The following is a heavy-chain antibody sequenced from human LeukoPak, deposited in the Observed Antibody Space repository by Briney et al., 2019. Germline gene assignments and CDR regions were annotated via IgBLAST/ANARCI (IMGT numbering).Heavy chain of an antibody. CDR2: IYNSGST. CDR3: AKEKRWLQKYYFDY. D-gene: IGHD5-24*01. V-gene: IGHV3-66*03. Sequence: RGSLRLSCAASGFTVSSHYMSWVRQAPGKGLEWVSVIYNSGSTYYADSVKGRFTISRDNSKNTLYLQINSLRAEDTAVYYCAKEKRWLQKYYFDYWGQGTLVTVSS. J-gene: IGHJ4*02. CDR1: GFTVSSHY.